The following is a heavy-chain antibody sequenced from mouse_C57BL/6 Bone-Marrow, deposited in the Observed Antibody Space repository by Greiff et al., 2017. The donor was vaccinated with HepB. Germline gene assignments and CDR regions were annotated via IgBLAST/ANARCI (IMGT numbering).Heavy chain of an antibody. D-gene: IGHD1-1*01. CDR1: GYSFTDYN. CDR2: INPNYGTT. CDR3: AEFIDYNWYFDV. V-gene: IGHV1-39*01. Sequence: EVQLQQSGPELVKPGASVKISCKASGYSFTDYNMNWVNQSNGKSLEWIGVINPNYGTTSYNQKFKGKATLTVDQSSSTAYMQLNSLTSEDSAVYYCAEFIDYNWYFDVWGTGTTVTVSS. J-gene: IGHJ1*03.